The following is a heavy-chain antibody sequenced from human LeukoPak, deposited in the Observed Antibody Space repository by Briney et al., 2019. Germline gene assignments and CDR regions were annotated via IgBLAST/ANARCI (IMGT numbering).Heavy chain of an antibody. D-gene: IGHD6-19*01. V-gene: IGHV3-30*04. Sequence: PGGSLRLSCAASGFTFSSYAMHWVRQAPGKGLEWVAVISYDGSNKYYADSVKGRFTISRDNSKNTLYLQMNSLRAEGTAVYYCARDGYSSVWYVGWFDPWGQGTLVTVSS. CDR2: ISYDGSNK. J-gene: IGHJ5*02. CDR3: ARDGYSSVWYVGWFDP. CDR1: GFTFSSYA.